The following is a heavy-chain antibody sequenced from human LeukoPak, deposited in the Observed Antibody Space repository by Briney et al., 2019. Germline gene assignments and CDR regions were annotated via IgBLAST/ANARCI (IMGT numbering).Heavy chain of an antibody. CDR1: GGSISSYH. CDR2: MHPSGST. CDR3: ARYSSSWFYVDY. Sequence: ASETLSLTCTVSGGSISSYHWSWIRQPAGKGLEWIGRMHPSGSTNYNPSLKSRVTMTVDTSKNQFSLNLSSVTAADTAVYYCARYSSSWFYVDYWGQGTLVTVSS. V-gene: IGHV4-4*07. J-gene: IGHJ4*02. D-gene: IGHD6-13*01.